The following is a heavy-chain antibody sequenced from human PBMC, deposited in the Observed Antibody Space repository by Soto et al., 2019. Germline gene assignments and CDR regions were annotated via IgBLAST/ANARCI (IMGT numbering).Heavy chain of an antibody. J-gene: IGHJ3*02. V-gene: IGHV1-18*01. D-gene: IGHD1-7*01. CDR1: GYTFTSYG. CDR2: ISAYNGNT. CDR3: ARDVTPLELRCAFDI. Sequence: ASVKVSCKASGYTFTSYGISWVRQAPGQGLEWMGWISAYNGNTNYAQKLQGRVTMTTDTSTSTAYMELRSLRSDDTAVYYCARDVTPLELRCAFDIWGQGTMVTVSS.